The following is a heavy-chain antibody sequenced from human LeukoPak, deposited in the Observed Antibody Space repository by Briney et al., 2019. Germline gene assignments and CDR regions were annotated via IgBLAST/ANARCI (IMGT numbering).Heavy chain of an antibody. Sequence: GGSLRLSCAASGFALSSHWMTWVRQVPGRGPEWVANVNRDGSETYYLDSVKGRFTISRDNAKNSLYLQMNSLRDEDTAVYYCARAPPPYDSSGYYSWGQGTLVTVSS. CDR3: ARAPPPYDSSGYYS. D-gene: IGHD3-22*01. CDR2: VNRDGSET. CDR1: GFALSSHW. J-gene: IGHJ4*02. V-gene: IGHV3-7*01.